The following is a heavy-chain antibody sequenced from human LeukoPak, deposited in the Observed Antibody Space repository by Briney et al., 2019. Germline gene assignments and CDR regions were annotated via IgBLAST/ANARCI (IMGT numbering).Heavy chain of an antibody. CDR1: GYTFTSYG. D-gene: IGHD1-26*01. V-gene: IGHV1-18*01. Sequence: ASVKVSCKASGYTFTSYGISWVRQAPGQGLEWMGWISAYNGNTNYAQKLQGRVTMTTDTSTSTAYMELRSLRSDDTAVYYCARDSEGANTYYYMDVWGKGTTVTVSS. J-gene: IGHJ6*03. CDR3: ARDSEGANTYYYMDV. CDR2: ISAYNGNT.